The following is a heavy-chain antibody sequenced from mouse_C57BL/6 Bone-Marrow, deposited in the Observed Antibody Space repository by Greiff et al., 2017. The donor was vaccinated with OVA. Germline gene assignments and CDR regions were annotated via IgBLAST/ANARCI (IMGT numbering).Heavy chain of an antibody. D-gene: IGHD1-3*01. J-gene: IGHJ4*01. CDR1: GYTFTDYE. V-gene: IGHV1-15*01. CDR2: IDPETGGT. CDR3: TRHGLLYDYYAMDY. Sequence: QVHVKQSGAELVRPGASVTLSCKASGYTFTDYEMHWVKQTPVHGLEWIGAIDPETGGTAYNQKFKGKAILTADKYSSTAYMELRSLTSEDSAVYYCTRHGLLYDYYAMDYWGQGTSVTVSS.